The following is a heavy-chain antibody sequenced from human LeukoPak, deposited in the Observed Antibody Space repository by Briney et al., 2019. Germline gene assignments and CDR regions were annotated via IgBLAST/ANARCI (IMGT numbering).Heavy chain of an antibody. CDR1: GASITRYF. V-gene: IGHV4-59*01. CDR2: ISSGGIT. D-gene: IGHD5-12*01. J-gene: IGHJ4*02. Sequence: SETLSLTCTVSGASITRYFWSWIRQPPGKELEWIGYISSGGITNYNPSLKSRVTISIDTSKNQFSLKLTSATAADTAVYYCARGDDYKSTLFDYWGQGTLVTVSS. CDR3: ARGDDYKSTLFDY.